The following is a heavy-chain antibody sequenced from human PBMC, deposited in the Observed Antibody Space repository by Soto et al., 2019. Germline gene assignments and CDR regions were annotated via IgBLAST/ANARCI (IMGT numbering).Heavy chain of an antibody. CDR3: ARARGVVVPAAKRNWFDP. D-gene: IGHD2-2*01. V-gene: IGHV4-34*01. Sequence: SETLSLTCAVYGGSFSGYYWSWIRQPPGKGLEWIGEINHSGSTNYNPSLKSRVTISVDTSKNQFSLKLSSVTAADTAVYYCARARGVVVPAAKRNWFDPWGQGTLVTVSS. CDR2: INHSGST. CDR1: GGSFSGYY. J-gene: IGHJ5*02.